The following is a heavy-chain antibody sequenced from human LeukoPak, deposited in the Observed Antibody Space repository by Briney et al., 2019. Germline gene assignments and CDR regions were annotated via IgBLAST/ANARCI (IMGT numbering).Heavy chain of an antibody. Sequence: GGSLRLSCAASRFTFSGYAMSWVRQAPGKGLEWVSAISGSGGTTYYADSVKGRFTISRDSSKNTLCLQMNSLRAEDTAIYYCAKGYSSGWSPFDYWGQGTLATVSS. CDR1: RFTFSGYA. V-gene: IGHV3-23*01. J-gene: IGHJ4*02. D-gene: IGHD6-19*01. CDR3: AKGYSSGWSPFDY. CDR2: ISGSGGTT.